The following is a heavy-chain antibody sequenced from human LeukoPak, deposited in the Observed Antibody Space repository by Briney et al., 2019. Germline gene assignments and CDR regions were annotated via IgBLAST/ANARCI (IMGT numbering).Heavy chain of an antibody. V-gene: IGHV3-30*18. CDR2: ISYDGSNK. Sequence: GGSLRLSCAASGFTFSSYGMHWVRQAPGKGLEWVAVISYDGSNKYYADSVKGRFTISRDNSKNTLYLQMNSLRAEDTAVYYCAKDQVTTVTTDYYYSMDVWGQGTTVTVSS. J-gene: IGHJ6*02. D-gene: IGHD4-17*01. CDR3: AKDQVTTVTTDYYYSMDV. CDR1: GFTFSSYG.